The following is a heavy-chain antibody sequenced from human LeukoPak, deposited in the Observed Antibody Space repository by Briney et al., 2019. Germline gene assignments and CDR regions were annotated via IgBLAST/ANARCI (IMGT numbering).Heavy chain of an antibody. D-gene: IGHD3-10*01. CDR1: GFSLSTSGVG. J-gene: IGHJ5*02. CDR3: AHRLPITLFDP. CDR2: IYWDDDE. V-gene: IGHV2-5*02. Sequence: SGPTLVKPTQTLTLTCTFSGFSLSTSGVGVGWIRQPPGKALEWLALIYWDDDERYSPSLKSRLTITKDTSKDQVVLTMTNMDPVDTATYYCAHRLPITLFDPWGQGTLVTVSS.